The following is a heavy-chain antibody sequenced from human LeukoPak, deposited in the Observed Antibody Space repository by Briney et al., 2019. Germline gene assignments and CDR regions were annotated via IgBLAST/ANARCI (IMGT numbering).Heavy chain of an antibody. D-gene: IGHD3-22*01. V-gene: IGHV3-9*01. Sequence: GGSLRLSCAASGFTFDDYAMHWVRQAPGKGLEWVSGISWNSGSIGYADSVKGRFTISRDNAKNSLYLQMNSLRAEDTALYYCAKDSGYYDSSPPDYWGQGTLVTVSS. CDR2: ISWNSGSI. J-gene: IGHJ4*02. CDR3: AKDSGYYDSSPPDY. CDR1: GFTFDDYA.